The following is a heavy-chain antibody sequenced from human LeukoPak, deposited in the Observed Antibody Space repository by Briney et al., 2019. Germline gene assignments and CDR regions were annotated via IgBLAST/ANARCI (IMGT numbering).Heavy chain of an antibody. CDR1: GFTVSSNY. CDR3: ARLLGTEPDYYYYGMDV. Sequence: GGSLRLSCAASGFTVSSNYMTWVRQAPGKGLEWVAVISYGGSNKYYADSVKGRFTISRDNSKNTLYLQMNSLRAEDTAVYYCARLLGTEPDYYYYGMDVWGQGTTVTVSS. CDR2: ISYGGSNK. J-gene: IGHJ6*02. D-gene: IGHD1-14*01. V-gene: IGHV3-30-3*01.